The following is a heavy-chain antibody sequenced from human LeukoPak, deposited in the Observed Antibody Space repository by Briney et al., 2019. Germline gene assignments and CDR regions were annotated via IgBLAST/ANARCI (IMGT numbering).Heavy chain of an antibody. D-gene: IGHD2-2*01. CDR3: ARWGDYQGYFDY. CDR2: INHSGST. Sequence: SETLSLTCALYGGSFSGYYWSWIRQPPGKGLEWIGEINHSGSTNYNPSLKSRVTISVDTSKNQFSLKLSSVTAADTAVYYCARWGDYQGYFDYWGQGTLVTVSS. J-gene: IGHJ4*02. V-gene: IGHV4-34*01. CDR1: GGSFSGYY.